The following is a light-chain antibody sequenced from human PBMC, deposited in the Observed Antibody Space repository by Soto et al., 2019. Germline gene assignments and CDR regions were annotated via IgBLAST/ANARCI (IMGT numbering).Light chain of an antibody. CDR2: QTS. CDR1: QLLSMEF. V-gene: IGKV3-20*01. Sequence: EIILTQSPGTLSLSPWERATLSCRVSQLLSMEFLAWYQQKPGQAPRLRMYQTSSRASGVPDRFSGSGSGTDFTLTSSGLEPEDSAVYYCQHYGGSPAYTFGQGTKLEI. CDR3: QHYGGSPAYT. J-gene: IGKJ2*01.